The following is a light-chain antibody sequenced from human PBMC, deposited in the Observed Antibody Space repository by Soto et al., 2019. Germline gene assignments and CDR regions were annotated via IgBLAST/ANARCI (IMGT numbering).Light chain of an antibody. CDR1: QSINSY. Sequence: DIQMTQSPSSLSASVGDRVTITCRASQSINSYLNWYQQKPGKAPKLLIYAAPSLQSGVPSRFSGSGSGTDFTLTISSLQPEDFATYYCQQSYSTSVTFGQGTKVEIK. J-gene: IGKJ1*01. V-gene: IGKV1-39*01. CDR3: QQSYSTSVT. CDR2: AAP.